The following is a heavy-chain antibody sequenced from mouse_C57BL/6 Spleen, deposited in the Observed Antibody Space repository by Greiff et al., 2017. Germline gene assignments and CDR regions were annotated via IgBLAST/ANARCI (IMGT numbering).Heavy chain of an antibody. J-gene: IGHJ4*01. CDR1: GYTFTDYY. Sequence: VQLQQSGPELVKPGASVKISCKASGYTFTDYYMNWVKQSHGKSLEWIGDINPNNGGTSYNQKFKGKATLTVDKSSSTAYMELRSLTSEDSAVYYCARSRAPYYYGSSPHAMDYWGQGTSVTVSS. V-gene: IGHV1-26*01. CDR3: ARSRAPYYYGSSPHAMDY. D-gene: IGHD1-1*01. CDR2: INPNNGGT.